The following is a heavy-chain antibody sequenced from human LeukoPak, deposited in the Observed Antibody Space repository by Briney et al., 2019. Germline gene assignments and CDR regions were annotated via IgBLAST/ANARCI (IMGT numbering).Heavy chain of an antibody. Sequence: SETLSLTCTVSGGPISSYYWSWIRQPPGKGLEWIGYIYYSGSTNYNPSLKSRVTISVDTSKNQFSLKLSSVTAADTAVYYCARHDLNYYDSSGYYFSSFDYWGQGTLVTVSS. CDR1: GGPISSYY. CDR3: ARHDLNYYDSSGYYFSSFDY. D-gene: IGHD3-22*01. J-gene: IGHJ4*02. V-gene: IGHV4-59*08. CDR2: IYYSGST.